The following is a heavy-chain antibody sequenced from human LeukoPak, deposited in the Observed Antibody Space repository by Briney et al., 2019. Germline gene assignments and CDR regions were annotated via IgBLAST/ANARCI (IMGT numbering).Heavy chain of an antibody. J-gene: IGHJ6*02. D-gene: IGHD4-23*01. CDR2: IYYSGST. CDR3: ARGIMTTVVNYYYYYYGMDV. V-gene: IGHV4-59*01. CDR1: GGSISSYY. Sequence: SETLSLTCTASGGSISSYYWSWIRQPPGKGLEWIGYIYYSGSTNYNPSLKSRVTISVDTSKNQFSLKLSSVTAADTAVYYCARGIMTTVVNYYYYYYGMDVWGQGTTVTVSS.